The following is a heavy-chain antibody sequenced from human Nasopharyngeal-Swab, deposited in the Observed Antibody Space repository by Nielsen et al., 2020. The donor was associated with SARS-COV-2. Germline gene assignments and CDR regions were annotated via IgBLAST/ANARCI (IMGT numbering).Heavy chain of an antibody. V-gene: IGHV4-39*07. J-gene: IGHJ4*02. CDR2: IYYSGST. D-gene: IGHD5-18*01. CDR1: GDSINSEINY. Sequence: SETLSLTCTVSGDSINSEINYWGWIRQPPGKGLEWIGSIYYSGSTYYNPSLTSRVTISVDTSKNEFSLKLGSVTAADTAVYYCARAGDAALVTYYFDFWGRGTLVTVSS. CDR3: ARAGDAALVTYYFDF.